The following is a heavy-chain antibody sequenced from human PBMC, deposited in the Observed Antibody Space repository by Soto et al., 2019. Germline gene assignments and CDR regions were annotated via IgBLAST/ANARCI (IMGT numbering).Heavy chain of an antibody. J-gene: IGHJ6*02. CDR1: GFTFNKYS. CDR2: ITSNANRI. V-gene: IGHV3-21*02. Sequence: EVQLVESGGGLVMPGGSLRLSCAASGFTFNKYSMNWVRQAPGKGLEWVSSITSNANRIYYADSVKGRFTISRDNAQKSVYLQMNSLRVGDTAVYYCARESDFDFWSSNYIDGMDVWGQGTTVTVSS. CDR3: ARESDFDFWSSNYIDGMDV. D-gene: IGHD3-3*01.